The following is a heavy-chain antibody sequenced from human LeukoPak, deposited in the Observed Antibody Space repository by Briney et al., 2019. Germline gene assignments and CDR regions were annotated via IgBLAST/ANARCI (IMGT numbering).Heavy chain of an antibody. V-gene: IGHV3-21*01. CDR3: AREARRFLEWLLYDAFDI. D-gene: IGHD3-3*01. J-gene: IGHJ3*02. Sequence: GGSLRLSCAASGFTFSSYSMNWVRQAPGKGLEWVSSISSSSSYIYYADSVKGRFTISRDNAKNSLYLQMNSLRAEDTAVYYCAREARRFLEWLLYDAFDIWGQGTMVTVSS. CDR1: GFTFSSYS. CDR2: ISSSSSYI.